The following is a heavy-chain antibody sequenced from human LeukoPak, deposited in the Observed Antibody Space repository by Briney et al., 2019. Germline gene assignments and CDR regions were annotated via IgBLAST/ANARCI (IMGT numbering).Heavy chain of an antibody. D-gene: IGHD4-17*01. CDR1: GGSISSGGYY. V-gene: IGHV4-31*03. Sequence: PSETLSLTCTVSGGSISSGGYYWSWIRQHPGKGLEWIGYIYYSGSTYYNTSLKSRVTISVDTSKNQFSLKLSSVTAADTAVYYCASGPGNGDYVPYYYYYYMDVWGKGTTVTVSS. CDR2: IYYSGST. J-gene: IGHJ6*03. CDR3: ASGPGNGDYVPYYYYYYMDV.